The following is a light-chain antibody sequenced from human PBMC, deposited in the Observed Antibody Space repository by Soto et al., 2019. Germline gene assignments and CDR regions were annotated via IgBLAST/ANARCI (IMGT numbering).Light chain of an antibody. J-gene: IGLJ2*01. V-gene: IGLV2-14*03. Sequence: QSALTQPASVSGSPGQSITTSCTGTSSDVGGYNYVSWYQHHPGKAPKLIIYDVSYRPSGISNRFSGSKSGNTASLTISGLQAEDEGDYYCSSYASSSTMLFGGGTKLTVL. CDR1: SSDVGGYNY. CDR2: DVS. CDR3: SSYASSSTML.